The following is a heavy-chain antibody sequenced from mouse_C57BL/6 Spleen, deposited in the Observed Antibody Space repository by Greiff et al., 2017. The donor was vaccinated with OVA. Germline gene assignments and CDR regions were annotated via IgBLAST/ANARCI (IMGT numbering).Heavy chain of an antibody. J-gene: IGHJ4*01. CDR1: GFTFTDYY. Sequence: EVMLVESGGGLVQPGGSLSLSCAASGFTFTDYYMSWVRQPPGKALEWLGFIRNKANGYTTEYSASVKGRFTISRDNSQSILYLQMNALRAEDSATYYCARCLNDGYYPYAMDYWGQGTSVTVSS. CDR3: ARCLNDGYYPYAMDY. CDR2: IRNKANGYTT. V-gene: IGHV7-3*01. D-gene: IGHD2-3*01.